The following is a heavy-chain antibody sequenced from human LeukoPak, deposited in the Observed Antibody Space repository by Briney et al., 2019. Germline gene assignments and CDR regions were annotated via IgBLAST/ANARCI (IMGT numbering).Heavy chain of an antibody. Sequence: PGESLKISCKVSGDSFTSYWIGWVRQMPGKGLEWMGIIYPGDSDTSYSPSFQGQVTISADKSISTAYLQWSSLKASDTAMYYCARHIPNPTMVKRGSYYYMDFWGKGTTVTVSS. J-gene: IGHJ6*03. CDR3: ARHIPNPTMVKRGSYYYMDF. V-gene: IGHV5-51*01. D-gene: IGHD4-23*01. CDR2: IYPGDSDT. CDR1: GDSFTSYW.